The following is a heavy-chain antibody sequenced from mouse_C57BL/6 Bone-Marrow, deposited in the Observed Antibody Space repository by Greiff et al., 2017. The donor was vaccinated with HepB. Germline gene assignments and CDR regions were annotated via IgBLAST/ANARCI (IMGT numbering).Heavy chain of an antibody. CDR3: ARRDGKDYFDY. V-gene: IGHV1-64*01. CDR2: IHPNSGST. CDR1: GYTFTSYW. D-gene: IGHD2-1*01. J-gene: IGHJ2*01. Sequence: VKLQQPGAELVKPGASVKLSCKASGYTFTSYWMHWVKQRPGQGLEWIGMIHPNSGSTNYNEKFKGKSTLTVDKSSSTAYMQLSSLTSEDSAVYYCARRDGKDYFDYWGQGTTLTVSS.